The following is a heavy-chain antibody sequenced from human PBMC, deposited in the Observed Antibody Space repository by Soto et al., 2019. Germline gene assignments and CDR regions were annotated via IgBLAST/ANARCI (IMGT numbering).Heavy chain of an antibody. CDR3: ARANVDTAMVTGYLGYYYGMDV. Sequence: ASVKVSCKASGYTFTGYYMHWVRQAPGQGLEWMGWINPNSGGTNYAQKFQGWVTMARDTSISTAYMELSRLRSDDTAVYYCARANVDTAMVTGYLGYYYGMDVWGQGTTVTVSS. D-gene: IGHD5-18*01. J-gene: IGHJ6*02. V-gene: IGHV1-2*04. CDR2: INPNSGGT. CDR1: GYTFTGYY.